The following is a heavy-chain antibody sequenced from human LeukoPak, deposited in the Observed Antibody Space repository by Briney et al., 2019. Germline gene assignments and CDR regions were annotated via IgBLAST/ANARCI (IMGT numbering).Heavy chain of an antibody. CDR3: ARVYVWGDDY. Sequence: PGGSLRLSCVASGFTFSSRDWMTWVRQAPGKGLEWVANIKQDGSEKNYVDSVKGRFTISRDNAKNSVDLQMNSLRVEDTAVYYCARVYVWGDDYWGQGTLVTVSS. J-gene: IGHJ4*02. CDR1: GFTFSSRDW. CDR2: IKQDGSEK. D-gene: IGHD3-16*01. V-gene: IGHV3-7*01.